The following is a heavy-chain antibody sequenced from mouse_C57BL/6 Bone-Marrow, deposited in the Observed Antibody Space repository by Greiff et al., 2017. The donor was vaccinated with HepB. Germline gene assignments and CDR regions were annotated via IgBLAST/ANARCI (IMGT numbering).Heavy chain of an antibody. V-gene: IGHV1-26*01. Sequence: EVPLQHSGPELVKPGASVKLSCKASGYTFTDSYMNWVKQSHGQRLEWIGDINPNNGGTSSHQQFQGTATLPVDKSSSTAYMANRSLTSEDSAVYDCARRDYGSSSAWFAYWGQGTLVTVSA. CDR2: INPNNGGT. CDR3: ARRDYGSSSAWFAY. D-gene: IGHD1-1*01. J-gene: IGHJ3*01. CDR1: GYTFTDSY.